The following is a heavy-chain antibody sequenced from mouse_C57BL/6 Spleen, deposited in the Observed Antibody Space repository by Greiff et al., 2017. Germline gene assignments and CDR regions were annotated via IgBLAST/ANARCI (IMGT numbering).Heavy chain of an antibody. CDR3: ARGGDGDYGYFDV. V-gene: IGHV1-85*01. D-gene: IGHD2-13*01. J-gene: IGHJ1*03. CDR1: GYTFTSYD. CDR2: IYPRGGST. Sequence: QVQLQQSGPELVKPGASVKLSCKASGYTFTSYDINWVKQRPGQGLAWIGWIYPRGGSTKYIEKFKGTATLTVDTSSSTAYMELHSLTSEDAAVDFWARGGDGDYGYFDVWGTGTTVTVSS.